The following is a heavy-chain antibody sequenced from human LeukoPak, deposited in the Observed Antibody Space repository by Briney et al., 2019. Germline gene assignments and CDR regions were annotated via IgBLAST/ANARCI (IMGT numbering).Heavy chain of an antibody. V-gene: IGHV3-23*01. CDR1: GFTFSSYA. CDR3: AKNRGGSYYSGSDY. J-gene: IGHJ4*02. D-gene: IGHD1-26*01. Sequence: GGSLRLTCAASGFTFSSYAMNWVRHAPGKGLEWVSAVRGSDAGTSYADSVKGRFTISRDNSKNTLYLQMNCLRAEDTAVYYCAKNRGGSYYSGSDYWGQGTLVTVSS. CDR2: VRGSDAGT.